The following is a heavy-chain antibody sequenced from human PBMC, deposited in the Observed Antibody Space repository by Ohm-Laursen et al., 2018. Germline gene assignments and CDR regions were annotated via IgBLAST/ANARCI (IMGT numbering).Heavy chain of an antibody. CDR1: GFTFTSYY. CDR3: ARDGSTVTPGYFDY. D-gene: IGHD4-17*01. J-gene: IGHJ4*02. V-gene: IGHV1-46*01. Sequence: GSSVKVSCKASGFTFTSYYMHWVRQAPGQGLEWMGIINPSGGSTSYAQKFQGRVTMTRDASTSTVYMELSSLRSEDTAVYYCARDGSTVTPGYFDYWGQGTLVTVSS. CDR2: INPSGGST.